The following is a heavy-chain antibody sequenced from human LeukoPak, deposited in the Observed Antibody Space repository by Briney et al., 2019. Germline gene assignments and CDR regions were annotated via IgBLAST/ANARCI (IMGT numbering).Heavy chain of an antibody. V-gene: IGHV4-59*01. D-gene: IGHD3-10*01. Sequence: PSETLSLTCTVSGGPISSYYWSWIRQPPGKGLEWIGYIYYSGSTNYNPSLKSRVTISVDTSKNQFSLKLSSVTAADTAVYYCARRAGYYGMDVWGQGTTVTVSS. CDR1: GGPISSYY. J-gene: IGHJ6*02. CDR2: IYYSGST. CDR3: ARRAGYYGMDV.